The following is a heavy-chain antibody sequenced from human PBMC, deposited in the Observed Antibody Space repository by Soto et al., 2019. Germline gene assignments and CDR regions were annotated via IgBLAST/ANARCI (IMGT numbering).Heavy chain of an antibody. V-gene: IGHV5-51*01. D-gene: IGHD3-10*01. J-gene: IGHJ6*02. Sequence: PGESLKISCKCSGYSFTSYWIGWVRQMPGKGLEWLGIIYPGDSDTRYSPSFQGQVTISADKSISTAYLQWSSLKASDTAMYYCARPMVRGASSRILYYYYGMDVWGQGTTVTVSS. CDR1: GYSFTSYW. CDR3: ARPMVRGASSRILYYYYGMDV. CDR2: IYPGDSDT.